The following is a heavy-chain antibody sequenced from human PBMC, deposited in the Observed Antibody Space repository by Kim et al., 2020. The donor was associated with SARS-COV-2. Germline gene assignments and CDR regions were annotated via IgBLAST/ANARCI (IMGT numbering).Heavy chain of an antibody. D-gene: IGHD1-26*01. Sequence: GGSLRLSCAASGFTFSNSWMSWVRQAPGKGLEWVGRIKSKTDSGTTDYAAPVKGRSTNSRDNTKNTLYLQMNSLKTEDTAVYCCTTVGVGATPSAYWGQRTLVTVSS. CDR3: TTVGVGATPSAY. J-gene: IGHJ4*02. CDR2: IKSKTDSGTT. CDR1: GFTFSNSW. V-gene: IGHV3-15*01.